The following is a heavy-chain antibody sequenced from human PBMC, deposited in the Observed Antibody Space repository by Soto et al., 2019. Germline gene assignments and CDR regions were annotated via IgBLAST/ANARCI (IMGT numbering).Heavy chain of an antibody. CDR3: ASDSSGYYYYYYGMDV. CDR1: GGSFSGYY. V-gene: IGHV4-34*01. Sequence: QVQLQQWGAGLLKPSETLSLTCAVYGGSFSGYYWSWIRQPPGKGLEWIGEINHSGSTNYNPSLKSRVTISVDTSNNHFALKLSSVTAADTAVYYCASDSSGYYYYYYGMDVWGQGTTVTVSS. CDR2: INHSGST. D-gene: IGHD3-22*01. J-gene: IGHJ6*02.